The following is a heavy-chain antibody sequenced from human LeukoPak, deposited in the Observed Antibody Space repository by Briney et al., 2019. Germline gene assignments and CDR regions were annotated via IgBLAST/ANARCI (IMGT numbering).Heavy chain of an antibody. CDR1: GGSISSSSYY. V-gene: IGHV4-39*07. J-gene: IGHJ4*02. CDR3: ATYSDITGSFDY. CDR2: IYYSGST. D-gene: IGHD3-22*01. Sequence: SETLSLTCTVSGGSISSSSYYWGWIRQPPGKGLEWIGSIYYSGSTYYNPSLKSRVTISLYTSKKQFSLDLTSVTAADTAVYYCATYSDITGSFDYWGQGTLVTVSS.